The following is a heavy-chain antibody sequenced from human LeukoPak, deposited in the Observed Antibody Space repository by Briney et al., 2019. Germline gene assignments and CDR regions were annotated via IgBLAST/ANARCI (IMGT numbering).Heavy chain of an antibody. J-gene: IGHJ4*02. Sequence: GGSLRLSCEASGFSMSVYWMSWVRQAPGKGLEWVGNIKQDGSERNYVDSVKGRFTISRDNAKNSLYLQMNSLRAEDTAVYYCARDRGGSYSAIDYWGQGTLVTVSS. D-gene: IGHD1-26*01. CDR2: IKQDGSER. CDR3: ARDRGGSYSAIDY. CDR1: GFSMSVYW. V-gene: IGHV3-7*01.